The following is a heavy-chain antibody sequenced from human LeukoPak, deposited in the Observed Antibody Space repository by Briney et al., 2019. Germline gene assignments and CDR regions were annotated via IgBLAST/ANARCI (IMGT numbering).Heavy chain of an antibody. V-gene: IGHV3-48*04. D-gene: IGHD3-10*02. Sequence: PGGSLRLSCAASGFTFSSYGMSWLRQAPGKGLEWVSYISSRGSTIYYAYSVKGRFTISRDNAKNSLYLQMNSLRAEDTAVYYCAELGITMIGGVWGKGTTVTISS. CDR2: ISSRGSTI. J-gene: IGHJ6*04. CDR1: GFTFSSYG. CDR3: AELGITMIGGV.